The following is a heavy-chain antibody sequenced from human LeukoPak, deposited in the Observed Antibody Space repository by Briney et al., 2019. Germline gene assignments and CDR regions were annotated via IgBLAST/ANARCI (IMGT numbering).Heavy chain of an antibody. J-gene: IGHJ4*02. CDR3: ARLELGAYYDSSGHL. V-gene: IGHV3-7*01. CDR1: GFTFSSYW. D-gene: IGHD3-22*01. Sequence: SGGSLRLSCAASGFTFSSYWMGWVRQAPGKGLEWVANIKQDGSEKYYVDSVKGRFTISRDNAKNSLYLQMNSLRAEDTAVYYCARLELGAYYDSSGHLWGQGTLVTVSS. CDR2: IKQDGSEK.